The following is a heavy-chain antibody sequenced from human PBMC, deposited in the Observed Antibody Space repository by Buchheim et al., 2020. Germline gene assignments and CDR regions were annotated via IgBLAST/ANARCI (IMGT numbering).Heavy chain of an antibody. J-gene: IGHJ6*02. CDR1: GFTFSSYG. V-gene: IGHV3-33*01. CDR3: ARAPGWGGYYYYYYGMDV. CDR2: IWYDGSNK. D-gene: IGHD3-16*01. Sequence: QVQLVESGGGVVQPGRSLRLSCAASGFTFSSYGMHWVRQAPGKGLEWVAVIWYDGSNKYYADSVKGRLTISRDNSKTTLYLQMNSLRAEDTAVYYCARAPGWGGYYYYYYGMDVWGQGTT.